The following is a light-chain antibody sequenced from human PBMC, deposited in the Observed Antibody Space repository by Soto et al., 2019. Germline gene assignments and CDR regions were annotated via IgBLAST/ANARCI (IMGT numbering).Light chain of an antibody. V-gene: IGLV2-23*01. CDR2: EGS. J-gene: IGLJ2*01. Sequence: QSALTQPASVSGSPEQSITISCTGTSSDVGSYNLVSWYQQYPGKAPKLIIYEGSERPSGISNRFSGSKSGNTASLTISGLQAEDETDYYCAAWDDSLHGPVFGGGTKLTVL. CDR1: SSDVGSYNL. CDR3: AAWDDSLHGPV.